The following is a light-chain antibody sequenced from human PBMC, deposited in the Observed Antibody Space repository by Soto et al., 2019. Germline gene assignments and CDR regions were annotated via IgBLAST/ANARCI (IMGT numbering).Light chain of an antibody. CDR2: KAS. Sequence: ASVGDSVTITCRASESISSWLAWYQQKPGKAPRLLIYKASSLESGVPSRFSGSGSGTEFTLTISSLQPDDFATYYCQQCSTSPWTFGQGTKV. CDR1: ESISSW. CDR3: QQCSTSPWT. V-gene: IGKV1-5*03. J-gene: IGKJ1*01.